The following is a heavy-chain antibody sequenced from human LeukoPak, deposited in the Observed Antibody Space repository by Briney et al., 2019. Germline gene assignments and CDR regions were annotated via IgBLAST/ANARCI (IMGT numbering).Heavy chain of an antibody. CDR1: GFTFSSYS. V-gene: IGHV3-48*01. D-gene: IGHD1-14*01. CDR3: ARGITSVDY. Sequence: GGSLRLSCAASGFTFSSYSMNWVRQAPGKGLEWVSYISSSSSTIYYADSVKGRFTISRDNAKNSLYLQMNSLRVEDTAVYYCARGITSVDYWGQGTLVTVSS. CDR2: ISSSSSTI. J-gene: IGHJ4*02.